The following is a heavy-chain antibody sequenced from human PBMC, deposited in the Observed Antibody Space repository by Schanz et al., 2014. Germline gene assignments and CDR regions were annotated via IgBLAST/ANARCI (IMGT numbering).Heavy chain of an antibody. Sequence: QVQLVESGGGVVQPGRSLRLSCAASGFTFSSYAMHWVRQAPGKGLEWVAVIWSDGSTKYYADSVKGRFTISRDNAKNSLFLQMNSLRVEDTAVYYCARDRGYCSGGSCLTFDYWGQGTLVTVSS. J-gene: IGHJ4*02. D-gene: IGHD2-15*01. CDR3: ARDRGYCSGGSCLTFDY. V-gene: IGHV3-33*08. CDR2: IWSDGSTK. CDR1: GFTFSSYA.